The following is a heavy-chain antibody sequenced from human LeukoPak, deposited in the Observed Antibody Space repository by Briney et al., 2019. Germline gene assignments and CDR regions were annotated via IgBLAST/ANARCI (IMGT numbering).Heavy chain of an antibody. CDR2: INSNTGDT. Sequence: ASVKVSCKASGYTFTDYYIHWVRQAPGQGPEWMGWINSNTGDTKYAQKFQDRVTLTQDTSISTAYMELSRLRSDDTAVYYCSRDFGFYSGLYFFDYWGQGTLITVSS. CDR1: GYTFTDYY. D-gene: IGHD1-26*01. J-gene: IGHJ4*02. CDR3: SRDFGFYSGLYFFDY. V-gene: IGHV1-2*02.